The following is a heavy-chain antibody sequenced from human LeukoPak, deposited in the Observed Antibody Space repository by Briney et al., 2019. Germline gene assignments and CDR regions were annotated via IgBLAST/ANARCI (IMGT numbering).Heavy chain of an antibody. D-gene: IGHD5-18*01. J-gene: IGHJ4*02. CDR3: AKDIRDTSYYFDT. V-gene: IGHV3-9*01. CDR2: ISWNSGSI. CDR1: GFTFDDYA. Sequence: GRSLRLSCAASGFTFDDYAMHWVRQAPGKRLECVSGISWNSGSIGYADSVKGRFTISRDNAKNSLYLQMNSLRAEDTALYYCAKDIRDTSYYFDTWGQGTLVTVSS.